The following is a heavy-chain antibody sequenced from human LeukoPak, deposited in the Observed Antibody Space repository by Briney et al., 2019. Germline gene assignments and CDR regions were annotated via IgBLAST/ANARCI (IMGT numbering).Heavy chain of an antibody. CDR2: IYTSGST. J-gene: IGHJ4*02. CDR3: ARDRYYDILTGYYQLDY. D-gene: IGHD3-9*01. Sequence: PSQTLSLTCTVSGGSISSGSYYWSWIRQPAGKGLEWIGRIYTSGSTNYNPSLKSRVTISVDTSKNQFSLKLSSVTAADTAVYYCARDRYYDILTGYYQLDYWGQGTLVTVSS. V-gene: IGHV4-61*02. CDR1: GGSISSGSYY.